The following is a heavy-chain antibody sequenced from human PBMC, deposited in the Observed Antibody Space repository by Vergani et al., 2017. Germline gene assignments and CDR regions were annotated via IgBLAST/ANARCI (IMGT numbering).Heavy chain of an antibody. Sequence: EVQLVESGGGLVQPGGSLRLSCAASGFTFSSYWMHWVRQAPGKGLVWVSRINSDGSSTSYADSVKGRFTISRDNAKNSLYLQMNSLRAEDTAVYYCARQRYFDPFEYYYYGMDVWGQGTTVTVSS. CDR2: INSDGSST. CDR3: ARQRYFDPFEYYYYGMDV. D-gene: IGHD3-9*01. J-gene: IGHJ6*02. CDR1: GFTFSSYW. V-gene: IGHV3-74*01.